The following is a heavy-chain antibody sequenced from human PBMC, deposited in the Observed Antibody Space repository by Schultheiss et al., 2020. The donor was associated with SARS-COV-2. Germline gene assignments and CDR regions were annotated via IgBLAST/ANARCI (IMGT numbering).Heavy chain of an antibody. V-gene: IGHV3-33*06. CDR1: GFTFSNAW. CDR2: IWYDGSNK. J-gene: IGHJ6*04. D-gene: IGHD1-14*01. CDR3: AKDTTQDV. Sequence: GGSLRLSCAASGFTFSNAWMSWVRQAPGKGLEWVAVIWYDGSNKYYADSVKGRFTISRDNSKNTLYLQMNSLRAEDTAVYYCAKDTTQDVWGKGTTVTVSS.